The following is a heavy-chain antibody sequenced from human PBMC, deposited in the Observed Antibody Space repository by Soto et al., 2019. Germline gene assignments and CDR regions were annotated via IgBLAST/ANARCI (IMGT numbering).Heavy chain of an antibody. D-gene: IGHD3-10*01. CDR3: ARVPLRITMVRGGGPDAFDI. CDR1: GYTFTSYG. Sequence: QVQLVQSGAEVKKPGASVKVSCKASGYTFTSYGISWVRQAPGQGLEWMGWISAYNGNTNYAQKLQGRFTMTTDTSKGTAYMELRSLSSDDTAVYYCARVPLRITMVRGGGPDAFDIWGQGTMVTVSS. J-gene: IGHJ3*02. CDR2: ISAYNGNT. V-gene: IGHV1-18*01.